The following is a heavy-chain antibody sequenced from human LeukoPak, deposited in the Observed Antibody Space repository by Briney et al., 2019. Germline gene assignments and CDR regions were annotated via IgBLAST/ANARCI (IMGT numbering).Heavy chain of an antibody. D-gene: IGHD6-13*01. J-gene: IGHJ3*02. CDR3: ARDWSYLPSGAAGENDI. V-gene: IGHV3-11*01. CDR2: ISSSGSTI. CDR1: GFTFSDYY. Sequence: PGGSLRLSCAASGFTFSDYYMSWIRQAPGKGLEWVSYISSSGSTIYYADSVKGRFTISRDNAKNSLYLQMNSLRAEDTAVYHCARDWSYLPSGAAGENDIWGQGTMVTVSS.